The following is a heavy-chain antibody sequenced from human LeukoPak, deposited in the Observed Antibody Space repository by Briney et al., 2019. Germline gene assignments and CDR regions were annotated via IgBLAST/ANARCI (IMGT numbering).Heavy chain of an antibody. Sequence: GGSLSLSCAASGFTFSSYSMNWVRQAPGKGLEWVSSISSSSSYIYYADSVKGRFTISRDNAKNSLYLQMNSLRAEDTAVYYCARFYYDSSGYSVGFDYWGQGTLVTVSS. V-gene: IGHV3-21*01. D-gene: IGHD3-22*01. CDR2: ISSSSSYI. CDR3: ARFYYDSSGYSVGFDY. J-gene: IGHJ4*02. CDR1: GFTFSSYS.